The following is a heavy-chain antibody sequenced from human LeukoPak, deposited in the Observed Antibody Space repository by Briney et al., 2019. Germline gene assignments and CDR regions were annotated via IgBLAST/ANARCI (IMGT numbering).Heavy chain of an antibody. CDR3: ASVDRWLQFDVYYGMDV. Sequence: SVKVSCKASGGTFSSYAISWVRQAPGQGLEWMGRIIPILGIANYAQKFQGRVTITADKSTSTAYMELSSLRSEDTAVYYCASVDRWLQFDVYYGMDVWGQGTTVTVSS. V-gene: IGHV1-69*04. CDR1: GGTFSSYA. J-gene: IGHJ6*02. CDR2: IIPILGIA. D-gene: IGHD5-24*01.